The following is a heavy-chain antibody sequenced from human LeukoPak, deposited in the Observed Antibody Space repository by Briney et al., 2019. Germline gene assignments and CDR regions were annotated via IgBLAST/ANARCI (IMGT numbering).Heavy chain of an antibody. J-gene: IGHJ4*02. V-gene: IGHV3-30*04. CDR2: ISYDGSNK. CDR3: ARDKSYFGSGNYHYFDS. CDR1: GFTFSSYA. Sequence: GGSLRLSCAASGFTFSSYAMHWVRQAPGKGLEWVAVISYDGSNKYYADSVKGRFTISRDNSKNTVYLQMNSLRPEDTALYYCARDKSYFGSGNYHYFDSWGQGALVIVSS. D-gene: IGHD3-10*01.